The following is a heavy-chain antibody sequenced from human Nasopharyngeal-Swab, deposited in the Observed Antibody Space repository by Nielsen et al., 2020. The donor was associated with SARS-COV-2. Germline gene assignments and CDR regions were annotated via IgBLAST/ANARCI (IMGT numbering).Heavy chain of an antibody. J-gene: IGHJ4*02. CDR3: ARHPYYDSSCYSPLYFDY. D-gene: IGHD3-22*01. CDR2: IDPSDSYT. Sequence: VRQMPGNGLEWMGRIDPSDSYTNYSPSFQGHVTISADKSISTAYLQWSILKASDTAMYYCARHPYYDSSCYSPLYFDYWGQGTLVTVSS. V-gene: IGHV5-10-1*01.